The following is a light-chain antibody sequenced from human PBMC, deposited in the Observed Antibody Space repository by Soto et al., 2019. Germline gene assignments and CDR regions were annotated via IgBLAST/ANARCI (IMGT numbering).Light chain of an antibody. V-gene: IGLV1-47*01. CDR3: AAWADSLSGPVV. CDR1: SSNIGSNY. CDR2: RNN. J-gene: IGLJ2*01. Sequence: QSVLTQPPSASGTPGQRDSISCSGSSSNIGSNYVYWYQQLPGTAPKLLIYRNNQRPSGVPDRFSGSKSGTSASLDISGLRSEDEADYDCAAWADSLSGPVVFGGGTKLTVL.